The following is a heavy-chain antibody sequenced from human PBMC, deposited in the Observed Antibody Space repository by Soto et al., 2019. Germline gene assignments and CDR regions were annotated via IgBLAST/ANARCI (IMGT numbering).Heavy chain of an antibody. CDR3: ARGILAAAGQTSFDY. CDR2: IIPIFGTA. D-gene: IGHD6-13*01. Sequence: SLKLSWETAGGAFSSAPIGWGRMEQGQGLEWMGGIIPIFGTANYAQKFQGRVTITADESTSTAYMELSSLRSEDTAVYYCARGILAAAGQTSFDYWGQGTLVSVSS. J-gene: IGHJ4*02. CDR1: GGAFSSAP. V-gene: IGHV1-69*01.